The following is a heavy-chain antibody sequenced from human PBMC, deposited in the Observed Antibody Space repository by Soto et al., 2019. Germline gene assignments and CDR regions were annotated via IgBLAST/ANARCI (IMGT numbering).Heavy chain of an antibody. J-gene: IGHJ4*02. D-gene: IGHD4-17*01. CDR3: AKDRSLSASGAYYFDY. CDR1: GFTFSSYA. V-gene: IGHV3-23*01. Sequence: GGSLRLSCAASGFTFSSYAMSWVRQAPGKGLEWVSAISGSGGSTYYADSVKGRFTISRDNSKNTLYLQMNSLRAEDTAVYYCAKDRSLSASGAYYFDYWGQGTLVTVSS. CDR2: ISGSGGST.